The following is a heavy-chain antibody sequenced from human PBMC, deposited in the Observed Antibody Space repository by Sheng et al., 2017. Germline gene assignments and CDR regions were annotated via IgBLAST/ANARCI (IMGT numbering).Heavy chain of an antibody. Sequence: QVQLQQWGAGLLKPSETPVPSPALSMGGPSVLSAGPGSASPPGKGLEWIGDIYQSGSTNYNRSLQSRVTISGDTSENQFSLRLSSVTAADTAMYYCARSYYGLGKNYFYMDVWGKGTTVTVS. J-gene: IGHJ6*03. D-gene: IGHD3-10*01. CDR1: GGPSVLSA. CDR2: IYQSGST. CDR3: ARSYYGLGKNYFYMDV. V-gene: IGHV4-34*02.